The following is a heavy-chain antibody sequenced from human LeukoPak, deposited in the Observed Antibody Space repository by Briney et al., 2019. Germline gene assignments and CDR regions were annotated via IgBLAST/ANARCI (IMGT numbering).Heavy chain of an antibody. J-gene: IGHJ4*02. D-gene: IGHD6-13*01. V-gene: IGHV1-18*01. CDR2: ISAYNGNT. CDR1: GYTFTSYG. CDR3: AISPGIAAAGSFDY. Sequence: GASVKVSCKASGYTFTSYGISWVRQAPGQGLEWMGWISAYNGNTNYAQKLQGRVTMTTDTSTSTAYMELRSLRSDDTAVYYCAISPGIAAAGSFDYWVQGTLVTVSS.